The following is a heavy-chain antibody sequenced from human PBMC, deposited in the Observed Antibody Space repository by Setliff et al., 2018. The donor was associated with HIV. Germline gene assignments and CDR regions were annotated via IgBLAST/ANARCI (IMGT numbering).Heavy chain of an antibody. CDR2: IYTSGKT. D-gene: IGHD1-26*01. Sequence: TSETLSLTCTVSGDSITRGSYYWSWIRQPAGKGLEWIGHIYTSGKTHYRPSLKSRITISADTSKNQLSPNLSSVTAADTAVYYCARAAYSGTYLWEPATDLWGRGTLVTVSS. CDR1: GDSITRGSYY. J-gene: IGHJ2*01. V-gene: IGHV4-61*09. CDR3: ARAAYSGTYLWEPATDL.